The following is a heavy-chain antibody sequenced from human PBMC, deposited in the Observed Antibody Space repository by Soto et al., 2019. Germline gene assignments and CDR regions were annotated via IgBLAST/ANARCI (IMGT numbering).Heavy chain of an antibody. CDR3: AADRSVVGSDAFDI. CDR1: GYTFTSYG. D-gene: IGHD2-15*01. J-gene: IGHJ3*02. CDR2: IVVGSGNT. V-gene: IGHV1-58*02. Sequence: GASVKVSCKASGYTFTSYGISWVRQAPGQGLEWIGWIVVGSGNTNYAQKFQERVTIARDMSTSTAYMELSSLRSEGTAVYYCAADRSVVGSDAFDIWGQGTMVTVSS.